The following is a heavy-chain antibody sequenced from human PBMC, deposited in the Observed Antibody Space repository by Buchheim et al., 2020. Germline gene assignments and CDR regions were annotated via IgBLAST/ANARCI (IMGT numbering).Heavy chain of an antibody. CDR1: GFTFSSYG. CDR2: IWYDGNKK. D-gene: IGHD5-12*01. J-gene: IGHJ5*02. Sequence: QVKLVESGGGVVQSGRSLRLSCAASGFTFSSYGMHWVRQAPGKGLEWVAVIWYDGNKKYYADSVKGRFTISRDNSKKTLYLQMNSLRAEDTAVYCCARALSGYETWFDPWGQGTL. CDR3: ARALSGYETWFDP. V-gene: IGHV3-33*01.